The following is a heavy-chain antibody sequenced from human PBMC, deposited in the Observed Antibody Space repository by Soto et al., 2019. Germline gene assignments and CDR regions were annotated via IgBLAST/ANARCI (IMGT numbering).Heavy chain of an antibody. J-gene: IGHJ5*02. D-gene: IGHD2-15*01. V-gene: IGHV3-9*01. CDR3: AKDSLLAGPPWGWFDT. CDR2: ISWNSGSI. Sequence: GGSLRLSCAASGFRIDDSAMHWVRQPPGKGLEWVSGISWNSGSIGYADSVKGRFTISRDNAKNSLYLQMNSLRPEDTALYYCAKDSLLAGPPWGWFDTWGQGTLVTVSS. CDR1: GFRIDDSA.